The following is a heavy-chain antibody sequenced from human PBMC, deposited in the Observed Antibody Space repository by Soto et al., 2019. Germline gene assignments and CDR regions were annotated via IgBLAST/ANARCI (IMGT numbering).Heavy chain of an antibody. Sequence: GGSLRLSCAASGFTFSGSAMHWVRQASGKGLEWVGRIRSKANSYATAYAASVKGRFTISRDDSKNTAYLQMNSLKTEDTAVYYCTRRVRKGGVGSLVVTWPMDVWGQGTTVTVSS. D-gene: IGHD2-21*02. CDR3: TRRVRKGGVGSLVVTWPMDV. CDR2: IRSKANSYAT. CDR1: GFTFSGSA. J-gene: IGHJ6*02. V-gene: IGHV3-73*01.